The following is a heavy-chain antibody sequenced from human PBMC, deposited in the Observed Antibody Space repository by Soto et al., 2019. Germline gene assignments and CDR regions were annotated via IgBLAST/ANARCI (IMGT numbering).Heavy chain of an antibody. CDR3: ARLGGYYQAFDS. V-gene: IGHV4-59*08. D-gene: IGHD3-22*01. CDR1: SGSIRDYY. Sequence: QVQLQESGPGLVKPSETLSLTCTVSSGSIRDYYWGWIRQSPGKGLEWIGYIYYTGTTKYNPSLTSRLXTXVXTSKVQSSLKLDSVTAADTAVYYWARLGGYYQAFDSWGQGTLVTVSS. CDR2: IYYTGTT. J-gene: IGHJ4*02.